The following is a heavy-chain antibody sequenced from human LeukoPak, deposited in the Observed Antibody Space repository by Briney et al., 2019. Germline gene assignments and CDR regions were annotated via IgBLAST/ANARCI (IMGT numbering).Heavy chain of an antibody. J-gene: IGHJ3*02. CDR1: GFTFSSYA. CDR3: AKANDYGGNSIDAFDI. Sequence: PGGSLRLSCATSGFTFSSYAMSWVRQAPGKGLEWVSGISGSGGITYYADSVKGRFTISRDISKNTLYLQMNSLRAEDTAPYYCAKANDYGGNSIDAFDIWGQGTMVTVSS. D-gene: IGHD4-23*01. V-gene: IGHV3-23*01. CDR2: ISGSGGIT.